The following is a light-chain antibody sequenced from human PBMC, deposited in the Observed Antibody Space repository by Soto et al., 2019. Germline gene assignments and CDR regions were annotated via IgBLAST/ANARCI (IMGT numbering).Light chain of an antibody. CDR3: CSNAGSYTYV. Sequence: QSALPQLRSVSGSPGQSVTMSCTGTSSDVGGYNFASWYQQHPGKAPKLMIYEVNKRPSRVPDRLSGSKSGNTASLTISGLQAEDEADYYCCSNAGSYTYVFGTGTKLTLL. V-gene: IGLV2-11*01. CDR2: EVN. J-gene: IGLJ1*01. CDR1: SSDVGGYNF.